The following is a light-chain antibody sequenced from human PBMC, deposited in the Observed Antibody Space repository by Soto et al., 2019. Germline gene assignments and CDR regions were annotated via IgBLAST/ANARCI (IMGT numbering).Light chain of an antibody. Sequence: QSVLPQPASVSGSPGQSITISCPGTSSDVGGYNYVSWYQHHPGKAPKLMIYDVSNRPSGVSNRFSGSKSGNTASLTISGLQPEDEADYYCCSYTTSNTRQIVFGTGTKVTVL. CDR3: CSYTTSNTRQIV. CDR1: SSDVGGYNY. V-gene: IGLV2-14*03. CDR2: DVS. J-gene: IGLJ1*01.